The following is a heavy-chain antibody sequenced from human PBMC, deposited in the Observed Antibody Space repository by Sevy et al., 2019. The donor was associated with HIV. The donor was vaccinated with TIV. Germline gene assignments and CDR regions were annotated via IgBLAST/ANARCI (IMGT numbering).Heavy chain of an antibody. CDR1: GGTFSSYA. D-gene: IGHD5-18*01. V-gene: IGHV1-69*13. J-gene: IGHJ4*02. CDR2: IIPIFGTA. CDR3: ARMSVGYSYGVFDY. Sequence: ASVKVSCKASGGTFSSYAISWVRQAPGQGLEWMGGIIPIFGTANYAQKFQGRVTITADESTSTADMELSSLRSEDTAVYYCARMSVGYSYGVFDYWGQGTLVTGSS.